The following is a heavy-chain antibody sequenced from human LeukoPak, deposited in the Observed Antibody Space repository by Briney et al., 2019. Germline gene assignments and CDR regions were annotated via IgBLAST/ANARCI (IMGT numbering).Heavy chain of an antibody. CDR2: INPNSGST. CDR3: ASGEGILSTTPVYYFDY. J-gene: IGHJ4*02. Sequence: GASVKVSCKTSGYTFTAYYIHWVRQAPGQGPEWMGWINPNSGSTSYAQNLQGRVTMTRDTSISTAYMELSRLRSDDTAVYYCASGEGILSTTPVYYFDYRGQGTLVTVSS. V-gene: IGHV1-2*02. D-gene: IGHD2-15*01. CDR1: GYTFTAYY.